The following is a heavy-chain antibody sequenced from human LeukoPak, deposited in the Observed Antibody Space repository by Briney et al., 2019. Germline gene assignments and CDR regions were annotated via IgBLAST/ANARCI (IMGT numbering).Heavy chain of an antibody. CDR1: GFTFDDYA. J-gene: IGHJ4*02. D-gene: IGHD1-26*01. V-gene: IGHV3-23*01. CDR3: AKAYAFVGANYFDY. Sequence: SGGSLRLSCAASGFTFDDYAMSWVRQAPGKGLEWVSAIGDTTYYADSVKGRFTISRDNSKNTLYLQMDNLRAEDAAIYYCAKAYAFVGANYFDYWGQGTLVTVSS. CDR2: IGDTT.